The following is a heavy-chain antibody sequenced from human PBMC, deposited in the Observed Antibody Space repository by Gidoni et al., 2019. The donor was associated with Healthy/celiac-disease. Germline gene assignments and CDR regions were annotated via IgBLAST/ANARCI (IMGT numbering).Heavy chain of an antibody. J-gene: IGHJ4*02. CDR3: ARGEIAAAGHQEYYFDY. V-gene: IGHV3-30-3*01. CDR1: GFTFISYA. CDR2: ISYDGSNK. D-gene: IGHD6-13*01. Sequence: QVPLVESGGGVVQPGRSLRLSCAASGFTFISYAMHWVRQAPGKGLEWVAVISYDGSNKYYADSVKGRFTISRDNSKNTLYLQMNSLRAEDTAVYYCARGEIAAAGHQEYYFDYWGQGTLVTVSS.